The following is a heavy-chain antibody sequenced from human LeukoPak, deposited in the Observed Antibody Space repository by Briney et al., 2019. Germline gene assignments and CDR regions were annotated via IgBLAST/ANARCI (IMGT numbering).Heavy chain of an antibody. Sequence: GSLRLSCAASGFTFDDYAMHWVRQAPGKGLEWVSLITWDGGSSFYADSVKGRFTISRDNNKKSLYLQMNSLRAEDTALYYCAKDGYYDTTAYPDYWGQGTLVTVSS. J-gene: IGHJ4*02. V-gene: IGHV3-43D*03. CDR3: AKDGYYDTTAYPDY. CDR1: GFTFDDYA. D-gene: IGHD3-22*01. CDR2: ITWDGGSS.